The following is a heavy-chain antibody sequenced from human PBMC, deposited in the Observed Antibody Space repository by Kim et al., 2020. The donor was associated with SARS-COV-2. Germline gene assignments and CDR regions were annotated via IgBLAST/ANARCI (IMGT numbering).Heavy chain of an antibody. CDR3: ARESNHNYGSGRLDY. CDR1: GGSISNYY. J-gene: IGHJ4*02. V-gene: IGHV4-59*01. Sequence: SETLSLTCTVSGGSISNYYWSSLRQPPGKGLEWIGYIHYTGSTEYNPSLKSRVTISIDRSKNQFSVKLRSVTAADTAVYYCARESNHNYGSGRLDYWGQGTLVTVSS. D-gene: IGHD3-10*01. CDR2: IHYTGST.